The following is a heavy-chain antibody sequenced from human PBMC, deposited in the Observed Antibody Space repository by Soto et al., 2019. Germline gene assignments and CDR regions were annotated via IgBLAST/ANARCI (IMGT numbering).Heavy chain of an antibody. J-gene: IGHJ4*02. CDR1: GYTFTRHD. CDR2: MNPNSGNT. V-gene: IGHV1-8*01. CDR3: ARWDYGVYARFDY. D-gene: IGHD4-17*01. Sequence: QEQLVQSGTEVKKPGASVKASCKASGYTFTRHDINWVRQATGQGLEWMGWMNPNSGNTGYAQKFQGRVTMTRNTSISTAYMELSSLRSEDTAVYYCARWDYGVYARFDYWAQGTLVTVSS.